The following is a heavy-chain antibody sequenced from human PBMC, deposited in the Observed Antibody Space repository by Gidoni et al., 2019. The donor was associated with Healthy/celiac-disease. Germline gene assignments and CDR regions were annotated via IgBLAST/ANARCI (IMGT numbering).Heavy chain of an antibody. CDR3: ARVGNGSGWYRRSAAYFDY. J-gene: IGHJ4*02. CDR2: IYTSGST. CDR1: GGSISSGSYY. V-gene: IGHV4-61*02. Sequence: QVQLQESGPGLVKPSQTLSLTCTVSGGSISSGSYYWSWIRQPAGKGLEWIGRIYTSGSTNYNPSLKSRVTISVDTSKNQFSLKLSSVTAADTAVYYCARVGNGSGWYRRSAAYFDYWGQGTLVTVSS. D-gene: IGHD6-19*01.